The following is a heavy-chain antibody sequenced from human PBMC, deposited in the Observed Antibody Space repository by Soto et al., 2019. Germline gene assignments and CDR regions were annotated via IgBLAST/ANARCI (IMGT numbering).Heavy chain of an antibody. D-gene: IGHD6-19*01. Sequence: GGSLRLSCAASGFTFSDYYMSWIRQAPGKGLEWVSYISSSGSTIYYADSVKGRFTISRDNAKNSLYLQMNSLRAEDTAVYYCARSIAVAGPNWFDPWGQGTLVTVSS. V-gene: IGHV3-11*01. CDR2: ISSSGSTI. CDR1: GFTFSDYY. J-gene: IGHJ5*02. CDR3: ARSIAVAGPNWFDP.